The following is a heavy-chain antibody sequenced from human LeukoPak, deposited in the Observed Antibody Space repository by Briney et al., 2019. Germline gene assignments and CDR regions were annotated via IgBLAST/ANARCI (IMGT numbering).Heavy chain of an antibody. V-gene: IGHV3-23*01. CDR1: GFTFSTYV. J-gene: IGHJ4*02. D-gene: IGHD3-22*01. CDR3: AKETTMIVVVPSLDY. Sequence: GGSLRLSCAASGFTFSTYVMTWVRQAPGKGLEWVSDISASGGSTYYADSVKGRFTISRDNSKNTLYLQMNSLRAEDTAVYYCAKETTMIVVVPSLDYWGQGTLVTVSS. CDR2: ISASGGST.